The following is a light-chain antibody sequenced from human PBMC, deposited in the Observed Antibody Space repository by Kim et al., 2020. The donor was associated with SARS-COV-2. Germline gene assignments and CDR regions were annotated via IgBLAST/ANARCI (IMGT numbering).Light chain of an antibody. V-gene: IGKV1-5*03. CDR1: QSISVS. CDR3: QQYDSYPLT. CDR2: EAS. Sequence: ASVGDRVTITCRASQSISVSLAWYQQKPGKAPNLLIYEASSLESGVPSRFSGSGSGTEFTLTINCLQPDDFATYYCQQYDSYPLTFGGGTKVDIK. J-gene: IGKJ4*01.